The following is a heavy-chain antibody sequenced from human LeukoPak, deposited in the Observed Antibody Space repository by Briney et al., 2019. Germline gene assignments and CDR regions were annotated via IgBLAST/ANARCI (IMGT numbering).Heavy chain of an antibody. CDR1: GFTVSSNY. Sequence: GGSLRLSCAASGFTVSSNYMSWVRQAPGKGLEWVSVIYSGGSTYYADSVKGRFTISRDNSKNTLYLQMNSLRAEDTAVYYCARDTYYYDSSGPHFDYWGQGTLVTVSS. CDR2: IYSGGST. CDR3: ARDTYYYDSSGPHFDY. V-gene: IGHV3-66*01. J-gene: IGHJ4*02. D-gene: IGHD3-22*01.